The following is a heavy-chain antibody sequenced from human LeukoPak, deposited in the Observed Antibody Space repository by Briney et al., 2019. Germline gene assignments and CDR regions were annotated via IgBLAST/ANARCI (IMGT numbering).Heavy chain of an antibody. D-gene: IGHD3-10*01. J-gene: IGHJ6*02. CDR3: AKEIGEGYYYYGMDV. Sequence: GGSLRLSCAASGFTFSSYGMHWVRQAPGKGLEWVPVISYDGSNKYYADSVKGRFTISRDNSKNTLYLQMNSLRAEDTAVYYCAKEIGEGYYYYGMDVWGQGTTVTVSS. V-gene: IGHV3-30*18. CDR2: ISYDGSNK. CDR1: GFTFSSYG.